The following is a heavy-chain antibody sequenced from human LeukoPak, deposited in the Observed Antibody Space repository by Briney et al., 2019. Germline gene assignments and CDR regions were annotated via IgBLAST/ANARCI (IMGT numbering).Heavy chain of an antibody. Sequence: GGTLRLSCAASGFTFSSYGMSWVRQAPGKGLEWVSGISGSGGNTYYADSVKDRFTITRDNSKNTLYLQMNSLRAEDTAMYYCAKQKTVLWECDTFDIWGQGTMVTVSS. CDR2: ISGSGGNT. V-gene: IGHV3-23*01. J-gene: IGHJ3*02. D-gene: IGHD1-26*01. CDR3: AKQKTVLWECDTFDI. CDR1: GFTFSSYG.